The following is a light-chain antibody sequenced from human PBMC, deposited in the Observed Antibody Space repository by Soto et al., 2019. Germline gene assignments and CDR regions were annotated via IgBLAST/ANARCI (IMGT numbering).Light chain of an antibody. Sequence: EIFLTQSPDTLSLSPGERATLSCRASQSVTNYIAWYQQRPGQAPRLLIYGASNRATGIPDRFSGSGSGTGFTLTISRLEPEDFAVYYCQQYGSSGTFGQGTKVDIK. J-gene: IGKJ1*01. CDR2: GAS. V-gene: IGKV3-20*01. CDR3: QQYGSSGT. CDR1: QSVTNY.